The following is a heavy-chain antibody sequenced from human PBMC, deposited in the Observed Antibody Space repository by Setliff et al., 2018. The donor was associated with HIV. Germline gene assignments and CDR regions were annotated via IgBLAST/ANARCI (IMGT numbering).Heavy chain of an antibody. D-gene: IGHD6-13*01. V-gene: IGHV2-5*02. CDR1: GFSLSTSGAA. CDR3: ARRAGSSWFRFYFDY. J-gene: IGHJ4*02. Sequence: SGPMLVNPTQTLTLTCTFSGFSLSTSGAAVGWIRQPPGKALEWLAILYWDDDKRYTPSLNNRLTITKGTSKNQVVLTMTNVDPVDTATYFCARRAGSSWFRFYFDYWGQGALVTVSS. CDR2: LYWDDDK.